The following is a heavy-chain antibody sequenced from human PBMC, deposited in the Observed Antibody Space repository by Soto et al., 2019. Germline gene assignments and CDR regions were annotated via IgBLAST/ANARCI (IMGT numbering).Heavy chain of an antibody. CDR1: GFTLSNYS. Sequence: RPSCAAPGFTLSNYSMTWVPQAPGEGLEWVSSISGTGDRTYYADSVKGRFTISRDNSKNTLYLQMNSLRAEDTAVYYCAKDRFFILLVPAASFDYWGQGTLVTVSS. CDR2: ISGTGDRT. D-gene: IGHD2-2*01. CDR3: AKDRFFILLVPAASFDY. J-gene: IGHJ4*02. V-gene: IGHV3-23*01.